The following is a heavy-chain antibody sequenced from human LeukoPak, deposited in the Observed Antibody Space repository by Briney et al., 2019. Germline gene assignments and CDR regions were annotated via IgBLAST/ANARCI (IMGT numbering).Heavy chain of an antibody. V-gene: IGHV1-69*13. CDR1: GGTFSSYA. CDR3: ASWRGELSFPYYYYYMDV. Sequence: ASVKVSCKASGGTFSSYAISWVRQAPGQGLEWMGGIIPIFGTANYAQKFQGRVTITADESTSTAYMELSSLRSEDTAVYYCASWRGELSFPYYYYYMDVWGKGTTVTISS. D-gene: IGHD3-16*02. CDR2: IIPIFGTA. J-gene: IGHJ6*03.